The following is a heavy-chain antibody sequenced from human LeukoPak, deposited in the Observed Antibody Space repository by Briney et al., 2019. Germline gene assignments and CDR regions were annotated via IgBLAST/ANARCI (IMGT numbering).Heavy chain of an antibody. CDR2: INPNSGGT. J-gene: IGHJ5*02. V-gene: IGHV1-2*02. D-gene: IGHD3-22*01. CDR3: ARDEDYYDSSGYYNWFDP. CDR1: GYTFSNYY. Sequence: ASVKVSCKASGYTFSNYYMHWVRQAPGQGLEWMGWINPNSGGTNYAQKFQGRVTMTRDTSISTAYMELGRLRSDDTAVYYCARDEDYYDSSGYYNWFDPWGQGTLVTVSS.